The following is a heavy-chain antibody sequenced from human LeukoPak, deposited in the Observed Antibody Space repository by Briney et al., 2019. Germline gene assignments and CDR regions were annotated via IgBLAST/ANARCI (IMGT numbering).Heavy chain of an antibody. V-gene: IGHV3-30-3*01. CDR1: GFTFSSYA. CDR2: ISYDGSNK. CDR3: ARDRAVVPAAIGVY. D-gene: IGHD2-2*02. J-gene: IGHJ4*02. Sequence: GRSLRLSCAASGFTFSSYAMHWVRQAPGKGLEWVAVISYDGSNKYYADSVKGRFTISRDNSKNTLYLQMNSLRAEDTAVYYCARDRAVVPAAIGVYWGQGTLVTVSP.